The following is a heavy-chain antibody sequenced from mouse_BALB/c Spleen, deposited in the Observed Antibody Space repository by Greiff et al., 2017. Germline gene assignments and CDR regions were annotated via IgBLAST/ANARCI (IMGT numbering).Heavy chain of an antibody. CDR2: INPYNGDT. D-gene: IGHD2-14*01. V-gene: IGHV1-20*02. J-gene: IGHJ2*01. CDR1: GYSFTGYF. CDR3: ARHSYYRYDRGDYFDY. Sequence: EVQLQQSGPELVKPGASVKISCKASGYSFTGYFMNWVMQSHGKSLEWIGRINPYNGDTFYNQKFKGKATLTVDKSSSTAHMELRSLASEDSAVYYCARHSYYRYDRGDYFDYWGQGTTLTVSS.